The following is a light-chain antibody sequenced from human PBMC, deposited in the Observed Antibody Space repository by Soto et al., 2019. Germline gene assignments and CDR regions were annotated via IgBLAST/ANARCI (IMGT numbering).Light chain of an antibody. V-gene: IGLV2-14*01. J-gene: IGLJ2*01. CDR2: EVS. Sequence: QSALTQPASVSGSPGQSITISCTGTSSDVGGYDYVSWYQLHPGKAPKLMVFEVSNRPSGVSYRFSGSKSGNTASLTISGLQAEDEADYYCSAYTSIKEVFGGGTKLTVL. CDR3: SAYTSIKEV. CDR1: SSDVGGYDY.